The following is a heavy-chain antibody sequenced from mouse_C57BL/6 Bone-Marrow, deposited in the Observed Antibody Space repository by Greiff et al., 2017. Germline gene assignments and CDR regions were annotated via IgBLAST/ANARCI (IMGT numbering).Heavy chain of an antibody. CDR3: ARGLRRYAMDY. D-gene: IGHD2-4*01. V-gene: IGHV5-17*01. Sequence: EVMLVESGGGLVKPVGSLKLSCAASGFTFSDYGMHWVRQAPEKGLEWVAYISSGSSTIYYADTVKGRFTISRDNAKNTLFLQMTSLRSEDTAMYYCARGLRRYAMDYWGQGTSVTVSS. CDR2: ISSGSSTI. J-gene: IGHJ4*01. CDR1: GFTFSDYG.